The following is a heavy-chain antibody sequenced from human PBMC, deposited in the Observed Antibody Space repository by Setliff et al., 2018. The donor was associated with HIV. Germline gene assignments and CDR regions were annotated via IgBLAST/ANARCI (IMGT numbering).Heavy chain of an antibody. CDR2: ISPNNGDK. J-gene: IGHJ6*03. Sequence: ASVKVSCKASGGTFRNHAISWVRQAPGQGLEWMGWISPNNGDKKIPQKFRGRVTMTRDTSISTAYMELSGLRSDDTAVYYCARGDIIAVPAAIDMDVWGKGTTVTVS. CDR1: GGTFRNHA. D-gene: IGHD2-2*01. V-gene: IGHV1-2*02. CDR3: ARGDIIAVPAAIDMDV.